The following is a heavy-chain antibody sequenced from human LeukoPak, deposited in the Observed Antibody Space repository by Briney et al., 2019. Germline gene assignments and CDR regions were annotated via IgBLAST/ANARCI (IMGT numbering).Heavy chain of an antibody. CDR2: ISSSSSYI. D-gene: IGHD1-26*01. CDR3: ASHMRTGELLNWFDP. CDR1: GFTFSSYS. J-gene: IGHJ5*02. Sequence: GGSLRLSCAASGFTFSSYSMNWVRQAPGKGLEWVSSISSSSSYIYYADSVKGRFTISRDNAKNSLYLQMNSLRAEDTAVYYCASHMRTGELLNWFDPWGQGTLVTVSS. V-gene: IGHV3-21*01.